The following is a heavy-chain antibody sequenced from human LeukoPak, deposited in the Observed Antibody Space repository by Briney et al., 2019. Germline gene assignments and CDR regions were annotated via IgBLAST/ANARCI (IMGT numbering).Heavy chain of an antibody. V-gene: IGHV3-48*01. CDR2: ISSSSSTI. J-gene: IGHJ4*02. CDR1: GFTFSSYA. Sequence: PGGSLRLSCAASGFTFSSYAMSWVRQAPGKGLEWVSYISSSSSTIYYADSVKGRFTISRDNAKNSLYLQMNSLRAEDTAVYYCARDTYYDSSGYYYAYYFDYWGQGTLVTVSS. D-gene: IGHD3-22*01. CDR3: ARDTYYDSSGYYYAYYFDY.